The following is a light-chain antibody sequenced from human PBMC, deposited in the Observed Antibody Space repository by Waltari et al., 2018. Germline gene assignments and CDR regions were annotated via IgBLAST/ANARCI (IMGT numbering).Light chain of an antibody. CDR2: STN. CDR1: SGSVSTSDY. V-gene: IGLV8-61*01. J-gene: IGLJ3*02. Sequence: QTVVTQEPAFSVSPGGTITLTCALTSGSVSTSDYPSWYQQTPGQAPRTLIYSTNNRSSGFPHRLSGSSIGNNAALTITGAQADDESDYYCVLYGGNGIWVFGGGTRLTVL. CDR3: VLYGGNGIWV.